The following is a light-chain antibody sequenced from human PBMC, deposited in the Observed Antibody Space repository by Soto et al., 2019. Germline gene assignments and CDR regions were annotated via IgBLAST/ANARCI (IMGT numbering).Light chain of an antibody. CDR2: GAS. CDR3: HQYNTYMYT. Sequence: EILMSQSPATLSVSPGERATLSCRASQNIRNDLAWYQQKPGQAPRHLIYGASIRHTGIPTRFSGSGSGTEFTLTVSSLQPEDYAVYYCHQYNTYMYTFGQGTKLEI. V-gene: IGKV3-15*01. J-gene: IGKJ2*01. CDR1: QNIRND.